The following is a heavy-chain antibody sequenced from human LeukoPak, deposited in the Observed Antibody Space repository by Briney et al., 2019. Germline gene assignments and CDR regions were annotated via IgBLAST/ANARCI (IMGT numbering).Heavy chain of an antibody. CDR1: GGSFSGYY. CDR2: INHSGST. J-gene: IGHJ4*02. V-gene: IGHV4-34*01. CDR3: ARVGGLGSGWWRDFDY. D-gene: IGHD6-19*01. Sequence: SETLSLTCAVYGGSFSGYYWSWIRQPPGKGLEWIGEINHSGSTNYNPSLKSRVTISVDTSKNQFSLKLSSVTAADTAVYYCARVGGLGSGWWRDFDYWGQGTLVTVSS.